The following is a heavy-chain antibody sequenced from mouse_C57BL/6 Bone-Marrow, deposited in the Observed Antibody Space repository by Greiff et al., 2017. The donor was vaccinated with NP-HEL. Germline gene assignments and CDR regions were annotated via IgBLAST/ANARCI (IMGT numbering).Heavy chain of an antibody. V-gene: IGHV1-69*01. CDR1: GYTFTSYW. CDR3: ARPGYGSSPYYAMDY. D-gene: IGHD1-1*01. CDR2: IDPSDSYT. J-gene: IGHJ4*01. Sequence: QVQLQQPGAELVMPGASVKLSCKASGYTFTSYWMHWVKQRPGQGLEWIGEIDPSDSYTNYNQKFKGKSTLTVDKSSSTAYMQLSSLTSEDSAVYYCARPGYGSSPYYAMDYWGQGTSVTVSS.